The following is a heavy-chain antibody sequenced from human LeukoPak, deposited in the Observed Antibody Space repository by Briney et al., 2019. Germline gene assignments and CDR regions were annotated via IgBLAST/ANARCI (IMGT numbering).Heavy chain of an antibody. CDR3: ARVAYDFWSGPPRWFDP. CDR2: ISAYNGNT. J-gene: IGHJ5*02. V-gene: IGHV1-18*04. CDR1: GYTFTGYY. D-gene: IGHD3-3*01. Sequence: ASVKVSCKASGYTFTGYYMHWVRQAPGQGLEWMGWISAYNGNTNYAQKLQGRVTMTTDTSTSTAYMELRSLRSDDTAVYYCARVAYDFWSGPPRWFDPWGQGTLVTVSS.